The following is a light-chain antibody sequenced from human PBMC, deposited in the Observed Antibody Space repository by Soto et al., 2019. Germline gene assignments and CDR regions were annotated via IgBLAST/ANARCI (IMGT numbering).Light chain of an antibody. Sequence: VLTQSPGTLSLSPGERATLSCRASQSVSDNSIVWYQQRPGQAPRLLIYDTSARATGVPARFSGSRSGPEFTLTINSLQSEDFAVYYCQQYRNWPRTFGQGTKVDIK. CDR2: DTS. CDR3: QQYRNWPRT. V-gene: IGKV3-15*01. CDR1: QSVSDN. J-gene: IGKJ1*01.